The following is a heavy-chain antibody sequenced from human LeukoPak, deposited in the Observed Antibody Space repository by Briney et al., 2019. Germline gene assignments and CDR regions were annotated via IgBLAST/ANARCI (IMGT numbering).Heavy chain of an antibody. J-gene: IGHJ5*02. D-gene: IGHD3-10*01. Sequence: ASVKVSCKASGYTFTGYCMHWVRQAPGQGLEWMGWINPNSGGTNYAQKFQGRVTMTRDTSISTAYMELSRLRSDDTAVYYCAREGGVGELLSGWFDPWGQGTLVTVSS. CDR3: AREGGVGELLSGWFDP. V-gene: IGHV1-2*02. CDR1: GYTFTGYC. CDR2: INPNSGGT.